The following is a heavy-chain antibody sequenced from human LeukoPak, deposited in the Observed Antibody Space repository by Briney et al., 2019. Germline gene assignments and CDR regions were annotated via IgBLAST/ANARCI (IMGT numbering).Heavy chain of an antibody. V-gene: IGHV3-30*01. D-gene: IGHD3-22*01. J-gene: IGHJ4*02. CDR3: AKSRVGSSGSTNY. Sequence: GGSLRLSCAASGFTFSSFAMHWVRQAPGKGLEWVAVVSSDESNKYYADSGKGRFTISRDNSKTTLYLQINSLRPEDTAVYYCAKSRVGSSGSTNYWGQGTLVTVSS. CDR1: GFTFSSFA. CDR2: VSSDESNK.